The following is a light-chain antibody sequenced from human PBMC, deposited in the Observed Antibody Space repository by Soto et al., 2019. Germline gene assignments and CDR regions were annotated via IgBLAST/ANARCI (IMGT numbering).Light chain of an antibody. CDR1: KLGDRF. V-gene: IGLV3-1*01. CDR3: QAWDSGTGVV. Sequence: SYELTQPPSVSVSPGQTASIPCSGDKLGDRFACWYQQKPGQSPVMVIYQDTKRPSGIPERFSGSNSGNTATLTISGTQAMDEADYYCQAWDSGTGVVFGGGPKLTVL. J-gene: IGLJ2*01. CDR2: QDT.